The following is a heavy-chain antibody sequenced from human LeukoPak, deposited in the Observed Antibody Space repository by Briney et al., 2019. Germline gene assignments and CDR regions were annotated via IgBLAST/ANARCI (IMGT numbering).Heavy chain of an antibody. V-gene: IGHV1-69*13. CDR2: IIPIFGTA. J-gene: IGHJ4*02. D-gene: IGHD3-10*01. Sequence: GASVKVSCKASGGTFSSYAISWVRQAAGQGLEWRGGIIPIFGTANYAQKFQGRVTITADESTSTAYMELSSLRSEDTAVYYCARGSGTNYYGSGSFDYWGQGTLVTVSS. CDR3: ARGSGTNYYGSGSFDY. CDR1: GGTFSSYA.